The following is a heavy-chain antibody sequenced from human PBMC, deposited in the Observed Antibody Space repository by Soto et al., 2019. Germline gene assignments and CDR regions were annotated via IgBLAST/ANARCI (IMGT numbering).Heavy chain of an antibody. Sequence: GGSLRLSCAASGFTFSDYYMSWIRQAPGKGLEWVSSISGSGGSTYYADPVKGRFTISRDNSKNTLYLQMNSLRAEDTAVYYCAKDGGTEYYDFWSGKYYYYGMDVWGQGTTVTVSS. CDR2: ISGSGGST. V-gene: IGHV3-23*01. D-gene: IGHD3-3*01. CDR1: GFTFSDYY. CDR3: AKDGGTEYYDFWSGKYYYYGMDV. J-gene: IGHJ6*02.